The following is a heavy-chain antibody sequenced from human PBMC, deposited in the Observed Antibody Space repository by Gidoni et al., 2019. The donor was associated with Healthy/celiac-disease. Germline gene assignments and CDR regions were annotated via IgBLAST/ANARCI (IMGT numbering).Heavy chain of an antibody. J-gene: IGHJ4*02. CDR3: ARGRDGYNYPSNANFDY. D-gene: IGHD5-12*01. CDR1: GGSISSSSYY. V-gene: IGHV4-39*07. Sequence: QLQLQESGPGLVKPSETLSLTCTVSGGSISSSSYYWGWIRQPPGKGLEWIGSIYYSGSTYYNPSLKSRVTISVDTSKNQFSLKLSSVTAADTAVYYCARGRDGYNYPSNANFDYWGQGTLVTVSS. CDR2: IYYSGST.